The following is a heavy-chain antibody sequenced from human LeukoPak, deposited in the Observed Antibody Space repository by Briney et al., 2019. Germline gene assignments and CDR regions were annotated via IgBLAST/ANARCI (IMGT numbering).Heavy chain of an antibody. D-gene: IGHD2-15*01. CDR2: ISGSGGGT. CDR1: GFTFSSYA. V-gene: IGHV3-23*01. CDR3: AKDRVWYCSGGSCYDY. J-gene: IGHJ4*02. Sequence: GGSLRLSCAASGFTFSSYAMSWVRQAPGKGLEWVSAISGSGGGTYYADSVKGRFTISRDNSKNTLYLQMNSPRAEDTAVYYCAKDRVWYCSGGSCYDYWGQGTLVTVSS.